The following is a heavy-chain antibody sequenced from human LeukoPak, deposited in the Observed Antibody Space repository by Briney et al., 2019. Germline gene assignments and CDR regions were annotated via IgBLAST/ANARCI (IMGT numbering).Heavy chain of an antibody. V-gene: IGHV3-48*01. J-gene: IGHJ4*02. CDR3: ARDRVGATDYFVY. D-gene: IGHD1-26*01. Sequence: GGSLRLSCAASGFTFSSYSMNWVRQAPGKGLEWVSYISSSSSTIYYADSVKGRFTISRDNSKNTLYLQMNSLRAEDTAVYYCARDRVGATDYFVYWGQGTLVTVSS. CDR2: ISSSSSTI. CDR1: GFTFSSYS.